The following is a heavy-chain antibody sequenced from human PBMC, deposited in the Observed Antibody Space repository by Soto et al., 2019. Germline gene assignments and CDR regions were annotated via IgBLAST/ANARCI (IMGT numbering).Heavy chain of an antibody. D-gene: IGHD6-13*01. J-gene: IGHJ4*02. V-gene: IGHV3-30*18. Sequence: VGSLRLSCAASVCTFRNYGMHWVRQAPGKGLEWVAVISHDGSDKYYADSMKGRFIISRDNSENTLFLNMNSLKPEDTAVYYCAKENQHLVHDYWGQGTLDTVSS. CDR1: VCTFRNYG. CDR3: AKENQHLVHDY. CDR2: ISHDGSDK.